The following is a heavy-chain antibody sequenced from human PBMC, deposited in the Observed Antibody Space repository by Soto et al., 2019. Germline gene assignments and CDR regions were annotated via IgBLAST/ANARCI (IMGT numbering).Heavy chain of an antibody. V-gene: IGHV1-69*01. D-gene: IGHD2-15*01. J-gene: IGHJ5*02. CDR2: ILPVSAPP. CDR1: WGTLNKYA. CDR3: AIAQNSAVSNSS. Sequence: SVXVSFKASWGTLNKYAIKFLRQAPGQGLDWIGGILPVSAPPDYAQKFQGRVSITADHSTSTVYMELSRLKSDDTAVYFCAIAQNSAVSNSSWGKGTLVTV.